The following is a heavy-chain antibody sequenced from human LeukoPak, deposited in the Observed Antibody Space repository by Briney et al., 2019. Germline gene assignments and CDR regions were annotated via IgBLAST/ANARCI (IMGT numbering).Heavy chain of an antibody. Sequence: GGSLRLSCAASGFTFSSYAMHWVRQAPGKGLEYVSAISSNGGSTYYANSVKGRFTISRDNSKKTLYLQMGSLRAEDMAVYYCARGQLGDMVATPYYWGQGTLVTVSS. CDR3: ARGQLGDMVATPYY. CDR2: ISSNGGST. V-gene: IGHV3-64*01. CDR1: GFTFSSYA. D-gene: IGHD5-12*01. J-gene: IGHJ4*02.